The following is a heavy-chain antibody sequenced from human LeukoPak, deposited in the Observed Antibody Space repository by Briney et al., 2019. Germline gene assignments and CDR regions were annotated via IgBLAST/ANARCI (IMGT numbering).Heavy chain of an antibody. J-gene: IGHJ4*02. V-gene: IGHV3-23*01. Sequence: GGSLRLSCAASGFTVSSYAMSWVRQAPGKGLEWVSAISSSGGSTYYADSVKGRFTISRDNSKNTLYLQMNSLRAEDTAVYYCAKDWRLSHPQWLVRDYFDYWGQGTLVTVSS. CDR1: GFTVSSYA. D-gene: IGHD6-19*01. CDR2: ISSSGGST. CDR3: AKDWRLSHPQWLVRDYFDY.